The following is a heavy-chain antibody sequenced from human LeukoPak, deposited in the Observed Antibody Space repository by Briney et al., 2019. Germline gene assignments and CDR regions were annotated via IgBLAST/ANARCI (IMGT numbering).Heavy chain of an antibody. Sequence: SQTLSLTCAVSGGSINNGGYIWTWIRQPPGKGLEWIGRFHHGGSPSYNPSLQSRVTISADTSKNQFSLNLRSVTDADTAVYYCARGLNTDKIDYWGQGTLVTVSS. V-gene: IGHV4-30-4*01. CDR1: GGSINNGGYI. D-gene: IGHD4-17*01. CDR3: ARGLNTDKIDY. CDR2: FHHGGSP. J-gene: IGHJ4*02.